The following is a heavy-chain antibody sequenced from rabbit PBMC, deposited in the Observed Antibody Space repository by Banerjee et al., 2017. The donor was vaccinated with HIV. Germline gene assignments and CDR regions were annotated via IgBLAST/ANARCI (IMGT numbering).Heavy chain of an antibody. CDR3: ARDLPDIIGWNFDF. V-gene: IGHV1S45*01. J-gene: IGHJ4*01. Sequence: QEQLVESGGGLVQPEGSLTLTCKASGFSFSNKAVMCWVRQAPGKGLEWIACINTITGTAVYATWAKGRFTISKTSSTTVALQMTSLTAADTAIYFCARDLPDIIGWNFDFWGPGTLVTVS. CDR1: GFSFSNKAV. D-gene: IGHD1-1*01. CDR2: INTITGTA.